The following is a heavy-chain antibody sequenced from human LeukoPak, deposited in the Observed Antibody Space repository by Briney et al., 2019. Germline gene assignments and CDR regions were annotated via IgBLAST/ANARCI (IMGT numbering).Heavy chain of an antibody. CDR3: ARGPEDGYNYDY. J-gene: IGHJ4*02. V-gene: IGHV1-8*01. Sequence: ASVKVSCKASGYTFTSYDINWVRQATGQGLEWMGWMNPNSGNTGYAQKFQGRVTMTRNTSISTAYMELSSLRSVDTAVYYCARGPEDGYNYDYWGQGTLVTVSS. D-gene: IGHD5-24*01. CDR2: MNPNSGNT. CDR1: GYTFTSYD.